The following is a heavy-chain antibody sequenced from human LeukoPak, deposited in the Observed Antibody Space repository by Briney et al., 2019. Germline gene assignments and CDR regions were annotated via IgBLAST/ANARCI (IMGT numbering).Heavy chain of an antibody. Sequence: GGSLRLSCAASGFTFSSYEMNWVRQAPGKGLEWVSSISSSSSYIYYADSVKGRFTISRDNAKNSLYLQMNSLRAEDTAVYYCARVPAAGRWVFDYWGQGTLVTVSS. CDR2: ISSSSSYI. CDR1: GFTFSSYE. CDR3: ARVPAAGRWVFDY. V-gene: IGHV3-21*01. J-gene: IGHJ4*02. D-gene: IGHD6-13*01.